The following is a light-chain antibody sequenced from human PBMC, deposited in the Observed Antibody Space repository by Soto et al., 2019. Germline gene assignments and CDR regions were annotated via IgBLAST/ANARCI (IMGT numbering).Light chain of an antibody. V-gene: IGLV2-14*01. J-gene: IGLJ3*02. Sequence: GVSDRFSGSKSGHTASLTISGLQAEDEADYYCASFTTWTTLFGGGTKLTVL. CDR3: ASFTTWTTL.